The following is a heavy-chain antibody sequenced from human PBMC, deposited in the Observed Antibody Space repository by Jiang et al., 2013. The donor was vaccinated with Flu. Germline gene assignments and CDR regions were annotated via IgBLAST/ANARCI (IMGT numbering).Heavy chain of an antibody. CDR3: ARYYYDSSGYPTPRQYAFDI. CDR2: INAGNGNT. V-gene: IGHV1-3*01. J-gene: IGHJ3*02. CDR1: GYTFTSYA. Sequence: GAEVKKPGASVKVSCKASGYTFTSYAMHWVRQAPGQRLEWMGWINAGNGNTKYSQKFQGRVTITRDTSASTAYMELSSLRSEDTAVYYCARYYYDSSGYPTPRQYAFDIWGQGTMVTVSS. D-gene: IGHD3-22*01.